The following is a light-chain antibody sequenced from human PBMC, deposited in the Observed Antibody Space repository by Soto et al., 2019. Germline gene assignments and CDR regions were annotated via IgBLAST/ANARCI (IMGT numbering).Light chain of an antibody. CDR3: NSYSNTSTLYV. V-gene: IGLV2-14*01. J-gene: IGLJ1*01. Sequence: QSVLTRPASVSGSPGQSISISCTGTGEDVGGYNYVSWYQKHPGKAPKLMIYDVSNRPSGISNRFSGSKSGNTASLTISGLQAEDEADYYCNSYSNTSTLYVFGTGTKVTVL. CDR1: GEDVGGYNY. CDR2: DVS.